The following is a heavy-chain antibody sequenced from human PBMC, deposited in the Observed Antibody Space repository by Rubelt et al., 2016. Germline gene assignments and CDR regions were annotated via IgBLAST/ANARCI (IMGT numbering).Heavy chain of an antibody. D-gene: IGHD6-13*01. CDR3: ARGLSRAELVAY. CDR2: IYYSGST. J-gene: IGHJ4*02. V-gene: IGHV4-31*03. Sequence: QVQLQESGPGLVKPSQTLSLTCTVSGGSISSGGYYWSWIRQHPGKGLEWIGYIYYSGSTYYNPSLKGGVAISVDTFKKQFSLKLRSVTAADTATYFCARGLSRAELVAYWGRGTLVTVSS. CDR1: GGSISSGGYY.